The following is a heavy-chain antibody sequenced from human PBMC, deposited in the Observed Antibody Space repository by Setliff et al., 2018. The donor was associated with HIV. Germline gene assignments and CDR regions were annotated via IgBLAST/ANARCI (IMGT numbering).Heavy chain of an antibody. D-gene: IGHD6-25*01. CDR1: GGSISSYY. CDR3: ARKNRGAPAPFDY. CDR2: IYYSGST. J-gene: IGHJ4*02. V-gene: IGHV4-59*01. Sequence: LSLTCTVSGGSISSYYWSWIRQPPGKGLEWIGYIYYSGSTNYNPSLKSRVSLSVDTSKNQFSLRLSAVTAADTAVYYCARKNRGAPAPFDYWGQGTLVTVSS.